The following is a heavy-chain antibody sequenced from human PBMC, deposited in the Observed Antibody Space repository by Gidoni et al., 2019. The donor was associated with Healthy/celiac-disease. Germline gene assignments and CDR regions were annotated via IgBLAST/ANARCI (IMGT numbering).Heavy chain of an antibody. CDR2: ISGSGGST. Sequence: EVQLLESGGGLVQPGGSLRLSCAASGFTFSSYAMSWVRQAPGKGLEWVSAISGSGGSTYYADSVKGRFTISRDNSKNTLYLQMNSLRAEDTAVYYCASHCGGHHDAFDIWGQGTMVTVSS. D-gene: IGHD2-21*01. CDR3: ASHCGGHHDAFDI. J-gene: IGHJ3*02. CDR1: GFTFSSYA. V-gene: IGHV3-23*01.